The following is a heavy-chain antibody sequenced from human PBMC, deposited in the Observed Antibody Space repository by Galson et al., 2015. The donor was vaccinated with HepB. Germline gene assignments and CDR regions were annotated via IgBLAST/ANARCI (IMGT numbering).Heavy chain of an antibody. CDR1: GYTLTELS. V-gene: IGHV1-24*01. CDR2: FDPEDGET. CDR3: ATSSFWRGGGVFDY. D-gene: IGHD3-3*01. Sequence: SVKVSCKVSGYTLTELSMHWVRQAPGKGLEWMGGFDPEDGETIYAQKFQGRVTMTEDTSTDTAYMELSSLRSEDTAVYYCATSSFWRGGGVFDYWGQGTLVTVSS. J-gene: IGHJ4*02.